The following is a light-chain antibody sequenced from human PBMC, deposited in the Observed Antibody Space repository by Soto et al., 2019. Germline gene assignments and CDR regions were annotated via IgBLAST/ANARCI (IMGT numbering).Light chain of an antibody. V-gene: IGLV1-40*01. CDR1: GSATGPGYD. J-gene: IGLJ3*02. Sequence: QSVLTQPPSSFGAPGQGSPTSGTGGGSATGPGYDVHWYQRFPGTAPKLLIYSNINRPSGVPDRFSGSKSGTSASLAITGLQAEDEADYYCQSYDSSLGGSKGVFGGGTKLTVL. CDR3: QSYDSSLGGSKGV. CDR2: SNI.